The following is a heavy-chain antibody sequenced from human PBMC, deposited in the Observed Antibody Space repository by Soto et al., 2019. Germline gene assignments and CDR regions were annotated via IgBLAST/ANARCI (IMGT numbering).Heavy chain of an antibody. CDR3: ARFAMVRPNDY. V-gene: IGHV1-18*01. J-gene: IGHJ4*02. D-gene: IGHD3-10*01. CDR2: ISAYNGNT. CDR1: GYIFTTYG. Sequence: ASVKVSCKASGYIFTTYGISWVRQAPGQGLEWMGWISAYNGNTNYAQKFQGRVTMTTDASTNTAYMELRSLSSDDTAVYYCARFAMVRPNDYWGQGTLVTVSS.